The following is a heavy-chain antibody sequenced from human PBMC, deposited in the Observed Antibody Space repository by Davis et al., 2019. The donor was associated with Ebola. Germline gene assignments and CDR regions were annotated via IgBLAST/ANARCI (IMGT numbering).Heavy chain of an antibody. Sequence: GESLKISCAASGFTFRNYWMSWVRQAPGKGLEWVANIRQDGSEIYYVDSVKGRFTISRDNAKNSLYLQMNSLRAEDTAVYYCARDLYLGSWNYYGMDVWGQGTTVTVSS. CDR2: IRQDGSEI. D-gene: IGHD2-2*02. CDR3: ARDLYLGSWNYYGMDV. V-gene: IGHV3-7*01. CDR1: GFTFRNYW. J-gene: IGHJ6*02.